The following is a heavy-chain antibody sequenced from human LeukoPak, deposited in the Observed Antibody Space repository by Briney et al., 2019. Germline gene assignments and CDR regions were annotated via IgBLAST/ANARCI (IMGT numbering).Heavy chain of an antibody. J-gene: IGHJ4*02. Sequence: GRSLRLSCAASGFTFDDYGMHWVRQAPGKGLEWVSGINWNSGSIGYADSVKGRFTIPRDNAKNSLYLQMNSLRAEDTAVYYCARVEDEYSSSSLDYWGQGTLVTVSS. D-gene: IGHD6-6*01. V-gene: IGHV3-9*01. CDR2: INWNSGSI. CDR1: GFTFDDYG. CDR3: ARVEDEYSSSSLDY.